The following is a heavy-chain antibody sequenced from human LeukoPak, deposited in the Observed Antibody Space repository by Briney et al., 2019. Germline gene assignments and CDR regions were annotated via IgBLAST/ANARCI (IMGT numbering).Heavy chain of an antibody. J-gene: IGHJ4*02. Sequence: PSETLSLTCTVPGGSIRSYYWSWIRQPPGKGLEWIGYIYHSGSTNNNPSLKNRLTMSLDTSKNQFSLKLSSVTAADTAVYYCARGSLGRAVMFFDYWGQGTLVTVSS. V-gene: IGHV4-59*01. CDR3: ARGSLGRAVMFFDY. CDR2: IYHSGST. D-gene: IGHD3-10*01. CDR1: GGSIRSYY.